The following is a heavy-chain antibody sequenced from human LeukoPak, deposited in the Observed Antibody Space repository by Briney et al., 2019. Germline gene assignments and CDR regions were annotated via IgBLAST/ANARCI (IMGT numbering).Heavy chain of an antibody. J-gene: IGHJ6*02. Sequence: SETLSLTCAVYGGSFSGYYWSWIRQPPGKGLEWIGEINHSGSTNYNPFLKSRVTISVDTSKNQFSLKLSSVTAADTAVYYCARRLRYCSSTSCYLRYYYYGMDVWGQGTTVTVSS. CDR1: GGSFSGYY. D-gene: IGHD2-2*01. CDR3: ARRLRYCSSTSCYLRYYYYGMDV. CDR2: INHSGST. V-gene: IGHV4-34*01.